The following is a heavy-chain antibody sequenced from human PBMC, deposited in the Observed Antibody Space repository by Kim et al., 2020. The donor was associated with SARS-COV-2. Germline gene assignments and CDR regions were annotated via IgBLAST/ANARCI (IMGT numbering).Heavy chain of an antibody. Sequence: SETLSLTCTVSGGSISSGDYYWSWIRQPPGKGLEWIGYIYYSGSTYYNPSLKSRVTISVDTSKNQFSLKLSSVTAADTAVYYCAREGRFLEWLLSNYYYYYRDVWGKGTTVTVSS. V-gene: IGHV4-30-4*01. D-gene: IGHD3-3*01. J-gene: IGHJ6*03. CDR3: AREGRFLEWLLSNYYYYYRDV. CDR1: GGSISSGDYY. CDR2: IYYSGST.